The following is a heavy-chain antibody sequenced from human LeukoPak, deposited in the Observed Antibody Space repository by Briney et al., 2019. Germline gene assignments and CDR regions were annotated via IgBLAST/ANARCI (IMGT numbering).Heavy chain of an antibody. Sequence: GGSLRLSCAASGFTFSSYSMNWVRQAPGKGLEWVSYISSSGSTIYYADSVKGRFTISRDNAKNSLYLQMNSLRAEDTAVYYCARDPQRSRAVGDDYWGQGTLVTVSS. D-gene: IGHD3-10*01. CDR1: GFTFSSYS. CDR2: ISSSGSTI. CDR3: ARDPQRSRAVGDDY. J-gene: IGHJ4*02. V-gene: IGHV3-48*04.